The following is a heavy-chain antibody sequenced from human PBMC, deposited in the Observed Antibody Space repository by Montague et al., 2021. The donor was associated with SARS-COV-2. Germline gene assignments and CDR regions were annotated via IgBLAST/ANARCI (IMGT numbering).Heavy chain of an antibody. Sequence: PALVKPTQTLTLTGTFSGFSLSTSGMCVSWIRQPPGKALEWLALSGWXXXKYYSTSLKTRLTISKDTSKNQVVLTMTNMDPVDTATYYCARMDILTGYYAYGMDVWGQGTTVTVSS. CDR2: SGWXXXK. D-gene: IGHD3-9*01. V-gene: IGHV2-70*01. CDR1: GFSLSTSGMC. CDR3: ARMDILTGYYAYGMDV. J-gene: IGHJ6*02.